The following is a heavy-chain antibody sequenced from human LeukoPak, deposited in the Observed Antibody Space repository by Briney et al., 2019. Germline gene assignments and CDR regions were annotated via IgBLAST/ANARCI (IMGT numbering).Heavy chain of an antibody. Sequence: SETLSLTCAVSGASISSTNWWSWVRQPLGKGLEWIGEIYHTGSTKYNPSLESRVTISVDKSNNQFSVRLSSVTAADTAVYHCARDFYQTHALDVWGQGTLVTVSS. CDR2: IYHTGST. CDR1: GASISSTNW. CDR3: ARDFYQTHALDV. D-gene: IGHD3-16*02. J-gene: IGHJ3*01. V-gene: IGHV4-4*02.